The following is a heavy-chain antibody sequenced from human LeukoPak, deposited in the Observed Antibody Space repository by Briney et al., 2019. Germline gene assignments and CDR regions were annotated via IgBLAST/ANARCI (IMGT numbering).Heavy chain of an antibody. J-gene: IGHJ4*02. CDR1: GFTFSSYA. CDR2: ISYDGSNK. CDR3: AKDVSSSWYSAFDY. Sequence: GRSLRLSCAASGFTFSSYAMHWVRQAPGKGLEWVAVISYDGSNKYYADSVKGRFTISRDNSKNTLYLQMNSLRAEDTAVYYCAKDVSSSWYSAFDYWGQGTLVTVSS. V-gene: IGHV3-30*04. D-gene: IGHD6-13*01.